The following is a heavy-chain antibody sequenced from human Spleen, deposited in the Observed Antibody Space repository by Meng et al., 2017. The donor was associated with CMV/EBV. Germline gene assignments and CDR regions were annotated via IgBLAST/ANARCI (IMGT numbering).Heavy chain of an antibody. Sequence: ASVKVSCKASGYTFTGYYMHWVRQAPGQGLEWMGWINPNSGGTNYAQKFQGRVTMTRNTSISTAYMELSSLRSEDTAVYYCARGGDFWSGYSGNYYYYYGMDVWGQGTTVTVSS. D-gene: IGHD3-3*01. CDR1: GYTFTGYY. CDR2: INPNSGGT. J-gene: IGHJ6*02. CDR3: ARGGDFWSGYSGNYYYYYGMDV. V-gene: IGHV1-2*02.